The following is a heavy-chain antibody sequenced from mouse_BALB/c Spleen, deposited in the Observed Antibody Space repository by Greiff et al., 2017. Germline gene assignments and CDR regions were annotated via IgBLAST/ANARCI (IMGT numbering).Heavy chain of an antibody. J-gene: IGHJ1*01. CDR3: ARGQYFDV. CDR2: IYPGDGDT. V-gene: IGHV1-87*01. Sequence: VQRVESGAELARPGASVKLSCKASGYTFTSYWMQWVKQRPGQGLEWIGAIYPGDGDTRYTQKFKGKATLTADKSSSTAYMQLSSLASEDSAVYYCARGQYFDVWGAGTTVTVSS. CDR1: GYTFTSYW.